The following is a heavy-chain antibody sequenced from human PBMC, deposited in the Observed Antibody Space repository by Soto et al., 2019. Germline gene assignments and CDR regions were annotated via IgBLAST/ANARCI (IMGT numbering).Heavy chain of an antibody. CDR3: ARAAAARTPFDY. Sequence: TSETLSLTCAVSSGSISSSNWWSWVRQPPGKGLEWIGEIYHSGSTNYNPSLKSRVTISVDKSKNQFSLKLSSVTAADTAVYYCARAAAARTPFDYWGQGTLVTVSS. V-gene: IGHV4-4*02. CDR2: IYHSGST. CDR1: SGSISSSNW. D-gene: IGHD6-6*01. J-gene: IGHJ4*02.